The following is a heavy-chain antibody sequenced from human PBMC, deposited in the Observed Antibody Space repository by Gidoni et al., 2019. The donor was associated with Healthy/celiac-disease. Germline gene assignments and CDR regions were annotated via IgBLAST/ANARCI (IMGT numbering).Heavy chain of an antibody. D-gene: IGHD2-21*02. CDR2: ISYDGSNK. J-gene: IGHJ4*02. CDR3: ASGSVVTHDY. CDR1: GFTFSSYA. V-gene: IGHV3-30-3*01. Sequence: QVQLVESGGGVVQPGRSLRLSCDATGFTFSSYAMHWVRQAPGKGLEWVAVISYDGSNKYYADSVKGRFTISRDNSKNTLYLQMNSLRAEDTAVYYCASGSVVTHDYWGQGTLVTVSS.